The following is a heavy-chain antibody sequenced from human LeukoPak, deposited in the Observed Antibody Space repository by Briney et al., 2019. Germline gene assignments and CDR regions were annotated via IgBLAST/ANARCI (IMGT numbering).Heavy chain of an antibody. J-gene: IGHJ5*01. CDR2: IYYSGST. Sequence: PSETLSLTCTISGGSLSSYYWTWIRQPPGKGLEWIGYIYYSGSTNYNPSLKSRVTISVDTSKNQFSLKLSSVTAADTAVYYCARGRARDGSYPWLDSWGQGTLVTVSS. D-gene: IGHD3-10*01. CDR1: GGSLSSYY. CDR3: ARGRARDGSYPWLDS. V-gene: IGHV4-59*01.